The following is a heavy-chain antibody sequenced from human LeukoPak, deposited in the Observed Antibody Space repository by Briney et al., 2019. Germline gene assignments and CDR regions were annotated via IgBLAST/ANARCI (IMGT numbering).Heavy chain of an antibody. CDR3: VRASQGYFQN. J-gene: IGHJ1*01. Sequence: GGSLRLSCAASGFDFGAHEMDWVRQAPGKGLEWVGRIRNKAHTFSTEYAASVRGRFTVSRDDSKSSLSLQMNSLRSEDTAVYYCVRASQGYFQNWGQGTLVTVSS. V-gene: IGHV3-72*01. CDR1: GFDFGAHE. CDR2: IRNKAHTFST.